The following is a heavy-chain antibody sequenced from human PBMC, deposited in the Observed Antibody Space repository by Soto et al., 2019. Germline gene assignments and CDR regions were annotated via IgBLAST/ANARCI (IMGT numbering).Heavy chain of an antibody. Sequence: PSETLSLTCTVSGGSISSYYWSWIRQPPGKGLEWIGYIYYSGSTNYNPSLKSRVTISVDTSKNQFSLKLSSVTAADTAVYYCARHSGYYGFWSGSQAWGYFDYWGQGTLVTVSS. CDR1: GGSISSYY. J-gene: IGHJ4*02. V-gene: IGHV4-59*08. D-gene: IGHD3-3*01. CDR2: IYYSGST. CDR3: ARHSGYYGFWSGSQAWGYFDY.